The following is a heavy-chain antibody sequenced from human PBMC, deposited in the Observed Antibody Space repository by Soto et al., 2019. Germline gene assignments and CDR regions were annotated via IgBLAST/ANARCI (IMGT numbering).Heavy chain of an antibody. D-gene: IGHD3-10*01. CDR1: GDSFSSNSAA. Sequence: SKTLSLTCAISGDSFSSNSAAWNWIRQSPSRGLEWLGRTYYRSKWYNDYAVSVKSRITINPDTSKNQFSLQLNSVTPEDTAVYYCPSGSWVRGVIMTYYFDYWGQGNLVTVS. J-gene: IGHJ4*02. CDR3: PSGSWVRGVIMTYYFDY. V-gene: IGHV6-1*01. CDR2: TYYRSKWYN.